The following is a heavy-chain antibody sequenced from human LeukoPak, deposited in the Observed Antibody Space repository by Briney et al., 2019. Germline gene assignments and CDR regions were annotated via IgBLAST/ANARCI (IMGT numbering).Heavy chain of an antibody. V-gene: IGHV3-53*01. CDR1: GFIISSDS. CDR2: IYSGDST. Sequence: GGSLRLSCSASGFIISSDSMSWVRQAPGKGLEWVSGIYSGDSTYYAESVKGRFTISRDNFKNTLNLQMNSLRAEDTAVYYCARVRGNNYGFLDYWGQGTLVTVSS. D-gene: IGHD5-18*01. CDR3: ARVRGNNYGFLDY. J-gene: IGHJ4*02.